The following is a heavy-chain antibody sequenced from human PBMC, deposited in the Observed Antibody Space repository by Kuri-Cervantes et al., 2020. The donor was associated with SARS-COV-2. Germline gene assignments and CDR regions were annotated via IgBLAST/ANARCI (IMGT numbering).Heavy chain of an antibody. CDR1: GFTFSSYS. J-gene: IGHJ6*03. Sequence: GESLKISCAASGFTFSSYSMNWVRQAPGKGLEWVSSISSSSSYIYYADSVKGRFTISRDNAKNSLYLQMNSLRAEDTALYYCAKDYKNADYMDVWGKGTTVTVSS. D-gene: IGHD1-1*01. CDR2: ISSSSSYI. V-gene: IGHV3-21*04. CDR3: AKDYKNADYMDV.